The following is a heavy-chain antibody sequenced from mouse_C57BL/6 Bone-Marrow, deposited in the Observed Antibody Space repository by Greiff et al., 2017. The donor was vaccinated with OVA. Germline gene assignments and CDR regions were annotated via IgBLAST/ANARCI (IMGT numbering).Heavy chain of an antibody. D-gene: IGHD2-5*01. CDR2: IDPNSGGT. Sequence: QVQLQQSGAELVKPGASVKLSCKASGYTFTSYWMHWVKQRPGRGLEWIGRIDPNSGGTKYNEKFKSKATLTVDKPSSTAYMQLSSLTSEDSAVYDGARSYYSNYGAWFAYWGQGTLVTVSA. CDR3: ARSYYSNYGAWFAY. V-gene: IGHV1-72*01. CDR1: GYTFTSYW. J-gene: IGHJ3*01.